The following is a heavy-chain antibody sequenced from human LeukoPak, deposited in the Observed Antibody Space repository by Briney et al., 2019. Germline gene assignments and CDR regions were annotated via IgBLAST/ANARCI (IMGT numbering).Heavy chain of an antibody. CDR2: FDPEDGET. CDR3: ATASVVPAASWRYYYYYGMDV. D-gene: IGHD2-2*01. Sequence: ASVKVSCKVSGYTLTELSMHWVRQAPGKGLEWMGGFDPEDGETIYAQKFQGRVTMTEDTSTDTAYMELSSLRSEDTAVYYCATASVVPAASWRYYYYYGMDVWGQGTTVTVSS. CDR1: GYTLTELS. J-gene: IGHJ6*02. V-gene: IGHV1-24*01.